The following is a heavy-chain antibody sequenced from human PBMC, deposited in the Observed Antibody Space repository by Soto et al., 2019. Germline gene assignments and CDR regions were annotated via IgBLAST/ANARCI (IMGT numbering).Heavy chain of an antibody. J-gene: IGHJ6*02. Sequence: ASVKVSCKASGYTFTSYYMHWARQAPGQGLEWMGIINPSGGSTSYAQKFQGRVTMTRDTSTSTVYMELSSLRSEDTVVYYCARDQVVAATQTPFRYYGMDVWG. V-gene: IGHV1-46*01. D-gene: IGHD2-15*01. CDR3: ARDQVVAATQTPFRYYGMDV. CDR2: INPSGGST. CDR1: GYTFTSYY.